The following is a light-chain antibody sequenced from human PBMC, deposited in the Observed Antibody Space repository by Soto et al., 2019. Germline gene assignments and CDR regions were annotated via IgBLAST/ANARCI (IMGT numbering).Light chain of an antibody. Sequence: EIVLTQSPGTLSLSPGDTATLSCRASQSVSNTYLAWYQQKPGQAPRLLIYDASNRATGIPARFSGSGSGTDFTLTISSLEPEDFAVYYCQQYNNWPRTFGQGTKVDIK. CDR3: QQYNNWPRT. CDR1: QSVSNTY. V-gene: IGKV3-11*01. CDR2: DAS. J-gene: IGKJ1*01.